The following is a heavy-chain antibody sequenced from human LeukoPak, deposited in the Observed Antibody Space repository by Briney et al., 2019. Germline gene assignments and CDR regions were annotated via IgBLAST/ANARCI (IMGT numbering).Heavy chain of an antibody. CDR1: GYTFTCYY. D-gene: IGHD1/OR15-1a*01. V-gene: IGHV1-2*02. CDR3: AREAGSTYFYYYYYYMDV. CDR2: INPSSGGT. J-gene: IGHJ6*03. Sequence: GASVNVSCKSSGYTFTCYYRHWVRQAPGQGLEWMGWINPSSGGTNYAQKFQGRVTMTRETSISTAYMELSRLRSDDTAVYYCAREAGSTYFYYYYYYMDVWGKGTTVTVSS.